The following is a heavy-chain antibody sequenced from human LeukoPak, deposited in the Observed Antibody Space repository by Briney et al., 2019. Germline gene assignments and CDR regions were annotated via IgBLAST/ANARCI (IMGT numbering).Heavy chain of an antibody. CDR1: GFTFSSYS. CDR2: ISSSSSYI. V-gene: IGHV3-21*01. Sequence: GGFLRLSCAASGFTFSSYSMNWVRQAPGKGLEWVSSISSSSSYIYYADSVKGRFTISRDNAKNSLYLQMNSLRAEDTAVYYCARGPPRRGYYYGMDVWGQGTTVTVTS. J-gene: IGHJ6*02. CDR3: ARGPPRRGYYYGMDV.